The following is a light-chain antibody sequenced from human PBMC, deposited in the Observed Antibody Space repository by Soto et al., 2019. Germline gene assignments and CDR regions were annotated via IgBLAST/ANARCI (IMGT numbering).Light chain of an antibody. J-gene: IGKJ1*01. CDR1: QSISSW. CDR2: KAS. V-gene: IGKV1-5*03. CDR3: QQYNSYSQT. Sequence: IQMTQSPSTLSASVGYRVTITFRASQSISSWLAWYQQKPGKAPKLLIYKASSLESGVPSRFSGSGSGTEFTLTISSLQPDDFATYYCQQYNSYSQTFGQGTKVDIK.